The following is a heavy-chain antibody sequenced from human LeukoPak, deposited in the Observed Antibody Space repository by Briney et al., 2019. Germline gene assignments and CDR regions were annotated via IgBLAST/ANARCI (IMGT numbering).Heavy chain of an antibody. Sequence: ASVKVSCKASGYTFTGYYMHWVRQAPGQGLEWMGWINPNSGGTNYAQKFQGRVTMTRDTSISTAYMELSRLRSDDTAVYYCASGRPRKLYYYDSSGYYDTLNYWGQRTLVTVSS. CDR1: GYTFTGYY. CDR3: ASGRPRKLYYYDSSGYYDTLNY. J-gene: IGHJ4*02. CDR2: INPNSGGT. V-gene: IGHV1-2*02. D-gene: IGHD3-22*01.